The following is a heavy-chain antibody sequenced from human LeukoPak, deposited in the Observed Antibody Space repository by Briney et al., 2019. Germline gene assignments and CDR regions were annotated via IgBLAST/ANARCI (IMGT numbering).Heavy chain of an antibody. CDR2: RWYDGSNK. V-gene: IGHV3-33*01. J-gene: IGHJ6*02. CDR1: GFTLSSYG. Sequence: GGSLGLSCAASGFTLSSYGMHWVRQAPGKGLEWVAVRWYDGSNKYYADSVKGRFTISRDNSKNTLYLQMNSLRAEDTAVYYCARDSRATYYYYYGMDVWGQGTTVTVSS. CDR3: ARDSRATYYYYYGMDV.